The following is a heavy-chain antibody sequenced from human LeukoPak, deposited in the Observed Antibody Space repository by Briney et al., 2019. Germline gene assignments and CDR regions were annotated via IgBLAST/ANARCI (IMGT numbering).Heavy chain of an antibody. CDR1: GGSISSYY. Sequence: SETLSLTCTVSGGSISSYYWSWIRQPPGKGLEWIGYIYHSGTTNYNPSLKSRVTLSVDTSKNQFSLKLTSVTAADSAVYYCARQSNMGGYFFDYWDQGTLVTVSS. V-gene: IGHV4-59*08. D-gene: IGHD2-21*02. CDR2: IYHSGTT. J-gene: IGHJ4*02. CDR3: ARQSNMGGYFFDY.